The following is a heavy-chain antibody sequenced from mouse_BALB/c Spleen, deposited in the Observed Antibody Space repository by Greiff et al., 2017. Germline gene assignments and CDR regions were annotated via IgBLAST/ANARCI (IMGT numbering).Heavy chain of an antibody. J-gene: IGHJ2*01. CDR2: ISSGGST. V-gene: IGHV5-6-5*01. CDR1: GFTFSSYA. D-gene: IGHD6-5*01. Sequence: EVKVVESGGGLVKPGGSLKLSCAASGFTFSSYAMSWVRQTPEKRLEWVASISSGGSTYYPDSVKGRFTISRDNARNILYLQMSSLGSEDTAMYYCARGAYDYFDYWGQGTTLTVSS. CDR3: ARGAYDYFDY.